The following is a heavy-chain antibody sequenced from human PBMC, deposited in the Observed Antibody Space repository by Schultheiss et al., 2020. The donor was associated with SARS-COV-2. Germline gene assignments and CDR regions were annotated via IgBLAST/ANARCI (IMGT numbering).Heavy chain of an antibody. CDR2: IKQDGSEK. D-gene: IGHD6-13*01. V-gene: IGHV3-7*01. J-gene: IGHJ6*03. CDR3: ARRAGYSSSWYDMDV. CDR1: GFTFSSYW. Sequence: GESLKISCAASGFTFSSYWMSWVRQAPGKGLEWVANIKQDGSEKYYVDSVKGRFTISRDNAKNSLYLQMNSLRAEDTAVYYCARRAGYSSSWYDMDVWGKGTTVTVSS.